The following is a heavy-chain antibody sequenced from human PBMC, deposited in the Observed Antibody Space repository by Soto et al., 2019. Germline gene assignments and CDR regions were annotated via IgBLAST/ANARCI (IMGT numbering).Heavy chain of an antibody. CDR2: INHSGST. CDR1: GGSFSGYY. V-gene: IGHV4-34*01. J-gene: IGHJ4*02. D-gene: IGHD3-10*01. CDR3: AREVRTSHYFDY. Sequence: SETLSLTCAVYGGSFSGYYWSWIRQPPGKGLEWIGEINHSGSTNYNPSLKSRVTISVDTSKNQFSLKLSSATAADTAVYYCAREVRTSHYFDYWGQGTLVTVSS.